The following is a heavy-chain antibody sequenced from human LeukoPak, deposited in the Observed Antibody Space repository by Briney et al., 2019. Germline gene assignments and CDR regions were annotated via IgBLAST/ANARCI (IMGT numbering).Heavy chain of an antibody. D-gene: IGHD4/OR15-4a*01. V-gene: IGHV4-61*02. Sequence: NPSETLSLTCTVSGGSISSGSYYWSWIRQPAGKGLEWIGRIYTSGSTNYNPSLKSRVTISVDTSKNQFSLKLSSVTAADTAVYYCARESSVFGPNWYYWGQGTLVTVSS. J-gene: IGHJ4*02. CDR1: GGSISSGSYY. CDR3: ARESSVFGPNWYY. CDR2: IYTSGST.